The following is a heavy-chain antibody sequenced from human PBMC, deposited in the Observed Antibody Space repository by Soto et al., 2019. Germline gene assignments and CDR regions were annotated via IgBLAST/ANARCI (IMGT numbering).Heavy chain of an antibody. CDR3: ARGQYYYDSSGYYEFDY. D-gene: IGHD3-22*01. CDR1: GGTFSSYA. V-gene: IGHV1-69*01. Sequence: QVQLVQSGAEVKKPGSSVKVSCKASGGTFSSYAISWVRQAPGQGLEWMGGIIPIFGTANYAQKFQGRVTITADESTRTAYMELSSLRSEDTAVYYCARGQYYYDSSGYYEFDYWGQGTLVTVSS. CDR2: IIPIFGTA. J-gene: IGHJ4*02.